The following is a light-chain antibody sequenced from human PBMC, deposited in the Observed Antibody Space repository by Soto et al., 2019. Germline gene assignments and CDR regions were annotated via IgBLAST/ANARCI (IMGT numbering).Light chain of an antibody. J-gene: IGKJ1*01. CDR2: WAS. CDR1: QSVLYSSNNKNY. Sequence: DIVMTHSQDSLAVSLGERATISCKSSQSVLYSSNNKNYLAWYQQKPGQPPKLLIYWASTRESGVPERFSGSGSGTDLTITISSIQPDDFETYYCQQYSSYPGTFAHGTKVDIK. CDR3: QQYSSYPGT. V-gene: IGKV4-1*01.